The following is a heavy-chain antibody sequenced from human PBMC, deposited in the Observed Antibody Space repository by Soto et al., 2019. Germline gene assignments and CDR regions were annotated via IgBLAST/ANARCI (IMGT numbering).Heavy chain of an antibody. CDR1: GFTFSNYG. V-gene: IGHV3-30*03. CDR2: ISSDGSNK. D-gene: IGHD3-10*01. J-gene: IGHJ4*02. CDR3: ARDWVWFGAHPIDY. Sequence: QVQLVESGGGVVQTGRSLRLSCAASGFTFSNYGMHWVRQAPGKGLEWVAVISSDGSNKYYADSVKGRFTIPRDNSENTLFLQMNNLRTEDTAVYYCARDWVWFGAHPIDYWGQGTLVTVSS.